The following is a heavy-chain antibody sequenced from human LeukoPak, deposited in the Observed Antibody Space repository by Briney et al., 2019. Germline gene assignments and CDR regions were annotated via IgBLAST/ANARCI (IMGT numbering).Heavy chain of an antibody. J-gene: IGHJ6*03. Sequence: SETLSLTCAVYGGSFSGYYWSWIRQPPGKGLEWIGEINHSGSTNYNPSLKSRVTISVDTSKNQFSLKLSSVTAADTAVYYCARHGTRYYYYYMDVWGRGTTVTVSS. CDR3: ARHGTRYYYYYMDV. CDR2: INHSGST. V-gene: IGHV4-34*01. CDR1: GGSFSGYY.